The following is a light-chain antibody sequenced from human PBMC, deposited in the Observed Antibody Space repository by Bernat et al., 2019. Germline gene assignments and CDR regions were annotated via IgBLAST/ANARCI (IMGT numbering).Light chain of an antibody. V-gene: IGKV3-20*01. Sequence: EVVLTQSPGTLSLSPGERVSLSCRASQSISSSDLAWYQQTPGQAPRLLIHGTSSRATGIPDRFSGSGSGRDFTLTIRRLETEDFVVYYCQKSVTSPITFGQGTRLEIK. CDR2: GTS. CDR3: QKSVTSPIT. CDR1: QSISSSD. J-gene: IGKJ5*01.